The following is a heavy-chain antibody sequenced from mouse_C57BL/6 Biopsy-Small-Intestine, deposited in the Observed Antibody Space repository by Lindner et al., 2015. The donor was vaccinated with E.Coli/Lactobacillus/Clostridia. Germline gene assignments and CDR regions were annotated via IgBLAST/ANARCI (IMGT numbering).Heavy chain of an antibody. V-gene: IGHV1-7*01. D-gene: IGHD1-1*01. J-gene: IGHJ1*03. CDR2: INPTSGYT. CDR3: ARDYGSSYWYFDV. CDR1: GYTFTNYW. Sequence: VQLQESGAERAKPGASVNLSCKASGYTFTNYWMHWVKQRPGQGLEWIGYINPTSGYTKYNQKFKDKATLTADKSSSTTYMQLNSLTYEDSAVYYCARDYGSSYWYFDVWGTGTTVTVSS.